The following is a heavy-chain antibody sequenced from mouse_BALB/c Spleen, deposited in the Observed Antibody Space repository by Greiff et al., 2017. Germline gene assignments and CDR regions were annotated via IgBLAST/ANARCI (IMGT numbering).Heavy chain of an antibody. CDR2: ISSGGST. J-gene: IGHJ3*01. CDR3: ERAADYDAWFAY. Sequence: EVKLQESGGGLVKPGGSLKLSCAASGFTFSSYAMSWVRQTPAKRLEWVASISSGGSTYYPDSVKGRFTISRDNARNILYLQMSSLRSEDTAMYYCERAADYDAWFAYWGQGTLVTVSA. V-gene: IGHV5-6-5*01. D-gene: IGHD2-4*01. CDR1: GFTFSSYA.